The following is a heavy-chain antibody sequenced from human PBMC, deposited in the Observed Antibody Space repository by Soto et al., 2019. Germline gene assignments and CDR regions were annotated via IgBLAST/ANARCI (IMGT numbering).Heavy chain of an antibody. CDR2: IVPMFGTS. Sequence: QERLVQSGAEVRKPESSVKVSCKVTGGTSTRYAINWVRQAPGQGLEWMGGIVPMFGTSKYAQKFQGRVTITAETSTNMAYMELRSLRSEDTAVYYCNRGSEYDFWSGYLWGQGTLVSVSS. D-gene: IGHD3-3*01. CDR1: GGTSTRYA. V-gene: IGHV1-69*06. J-gene: IGHJ4*02. CDR3: NRGSEYDFWSGYL.